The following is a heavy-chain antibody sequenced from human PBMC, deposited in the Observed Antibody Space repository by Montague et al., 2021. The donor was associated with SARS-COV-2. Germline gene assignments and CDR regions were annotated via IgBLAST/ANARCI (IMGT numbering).Heavy chain of an antibody. J-gene: IGHJ6*02. D-gene: IGHD3-10*01. CDR1: GGSISSGSYY. V-gene: IGHV4-61*02. Sequence: TLSLTCTVSGGSISSGSYYWRWIRQPAGKGLEWIGRIYTSGSTNYNPSLKSRVTISVDTSNNQFSLKLRSVTAADTAVYYCARVGVGTMVRGVIPAYYYYGSDVWGQGTTVTVSS. CDR3: ARVGVGTMVRGVIPAYYYYGSDV. CDR2: IYTSGST.